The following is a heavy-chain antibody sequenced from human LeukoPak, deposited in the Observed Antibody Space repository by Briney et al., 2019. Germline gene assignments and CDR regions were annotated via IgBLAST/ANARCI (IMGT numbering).Heavy chain of an antibody. CDR2: IYYSGST. Sequence: PSETLSLTCTVSGGSISSYYWSWIRQPPGKGLEWIGYIYYSGSTNYNPSLKSRVTISVDTSKNQFSLKLSSVTAADTAVYYCARGSKYSRSWSFDYWGQGTLVTFSS. CDR1: GGSISSYY. J-gene: IGHJ4*02. CDR3: ARGSKYSRSWSFDY. D-gene: IGHD6-13*01. V-gene: IGHV4-59*01.